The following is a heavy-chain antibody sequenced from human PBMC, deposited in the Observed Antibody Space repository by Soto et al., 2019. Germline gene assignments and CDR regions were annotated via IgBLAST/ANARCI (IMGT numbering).Heavy chain of an antibody. CDR3: ARVRRWLPEEMVDL. CDR2: ISLYSDGT. V-gene: IGHV1-18*01. CDR1: GSTFSNYV. Sequence: ASVKVSCKTSGSTFSNYVITWVRQATGQPLEWLGWISLYSDGTNYAQKFQGRVSMTTDTSTTTAYMELRSLRSDDTAVYYCARVRRWLPEEMVDLWGQGALVTVSS. J-gene: IGHJ5*02. D-gene: IGHD5-12*01.